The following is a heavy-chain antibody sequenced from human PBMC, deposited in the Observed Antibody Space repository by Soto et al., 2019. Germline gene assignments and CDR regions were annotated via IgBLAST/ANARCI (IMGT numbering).Heavy chain of an antibody. V-gene: IGHV4-59*02. D-gene: IGHD3-10*01. CDR2: IYYTGST. Sequence: LSLTCAVSGESVIDYYWSWIRQPPGKGLEWIGHIYYTGSTNYNPSLRSRVTMSQDTSKNQFSLKLASVTAADTAVYYCARSGYYGFVYWGQGALVTVSS. J-gene: IGHJ4*02. CDR1: GESVIDYY. CDR3: ARSGYYGFVY.